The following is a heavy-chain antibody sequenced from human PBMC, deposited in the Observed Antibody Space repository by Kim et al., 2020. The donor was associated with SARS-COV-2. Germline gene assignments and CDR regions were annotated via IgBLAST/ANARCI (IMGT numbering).Heavy chain of an antibody. Sequence: SETLSLTCTVSGGSISNSSYYWSWIRQPAGKGLDWIGRIYSSGSTNYNPSLKSRVTISVDSSKNQFSLKLTSVTAAVTAVYYCARDHFDWMSADYYYYGMDGWGQGTTVTVSS. J-gene: IGHJ6*02. CDR1: GGSISNSSYY. CDR2: IYSSGST. D-gene: IGHD3-9*01. V-gene: IGHV4-61*02. CDR3: ARDHFDWMSADYYYYGMDG.